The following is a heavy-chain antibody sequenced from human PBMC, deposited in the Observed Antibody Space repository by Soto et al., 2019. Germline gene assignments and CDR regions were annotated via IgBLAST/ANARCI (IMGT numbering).Heavy chain of an antibody. D-gene: IGHD1-1*01. CDR1: GFSLTTSGVG. J-gene: IGHJ6*02. CDR2: IYWDNDK. V-gene: IGHV2-5*02. Sequence: SGPTLVNPTQTLRLTCTFSGFSLTTSGVGVVWIRQPPGKALEWLALIYWDNDKRYSPSLQSRLTITKDTSRNQVVLTMTDMDPVDTATYYCAHRVHWNYGLDVWGQGTTVTVSS. CDR3: AHRVHWNYGLDV.